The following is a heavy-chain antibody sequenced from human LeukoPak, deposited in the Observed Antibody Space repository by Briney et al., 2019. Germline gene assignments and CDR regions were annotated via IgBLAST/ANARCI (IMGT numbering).Heavy chain of an antibody. CDR1: GFTFSSYA. CDR2: ISGSGGST. D-gene: IGHD2-2*01. Sequence: GGSLRLSCAASGFTFSSYAMSWVRQAPGKGLEWVSAISGSGGSTYYADSVKGRFTISRDNSKNTLYLQMNSLRAEDTAVYYCAKSLVVVPAANPRAYFDYWGQETLVTVSS. CDR3: AKSLVVVPAANPRAYFDY. V-gene: IGHV3-23*01. J-gene: IGHJ4*02.